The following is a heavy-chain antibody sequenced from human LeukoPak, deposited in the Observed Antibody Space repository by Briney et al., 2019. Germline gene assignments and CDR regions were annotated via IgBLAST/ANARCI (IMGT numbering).Heavy chain of an antibody. Sequence: GGSLRLSCAASGFTFSSYGMSWVRQAPGKGLEWVSAISGRSGSTYYADSVKGRFTISRDNSKNTLYLQMNSLRAEDTAVYYCARRAGAYSHPYDYWGQGTLVTVSS. CDR3: ARRAGAYSHPYDY. CDR1: GFTFSSYG. D-gene: IGHD4/OR15-4a*01. CDR2: ISGRSGST. J-gene: IGHJ4*02. V-gene: IGHV3-23*01.